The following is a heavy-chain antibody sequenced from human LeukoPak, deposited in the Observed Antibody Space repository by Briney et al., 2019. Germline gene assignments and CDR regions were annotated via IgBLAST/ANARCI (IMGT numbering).Heavy chain of an antibody. CDR1: GFTFSSYS. D-gene: IGHD3-22*01. CDR2: ISGSNSGI. J-gene: IGHJ4*02. V-gene: IGHV3-48*02. Sequence: GGSLRLSCAASGFTFSSYSMNWVRQAPGKGLEWISYISGSNSGIYYADSVKGRFTISRDNAESSVYLHLNNLRDEDTAVYYCARGTMMNWGQGTLVTVSS. CDR3: ARGTMMN.